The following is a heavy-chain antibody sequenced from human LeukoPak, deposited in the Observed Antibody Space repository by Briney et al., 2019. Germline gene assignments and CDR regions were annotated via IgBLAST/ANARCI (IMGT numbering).Heavy chain of an antibody. CDR2: IYYSGST. CDR1: GGSISSYY. Sequence: SETLSLTCTVSGGSISSYYWSWIRQPPGKGLEWIGYIYYSGSTNYNPSLKSRVTISVDTSKNQFSLKLSSVTAADTAVYYCARDASIVVVPAAQNWFDPWGQGTLVTVSS. CDR3: ARDASIVVVPAAQNWFDP. V-gene: IGHV4-59*12. D-gene: IGHD2-2*01. J-gene: IGHJ5*02.